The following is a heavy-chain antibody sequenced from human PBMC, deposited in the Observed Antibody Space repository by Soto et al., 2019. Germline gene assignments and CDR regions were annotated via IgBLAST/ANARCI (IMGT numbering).Heavy chain of an antibody. J-gene: IGHJ6*02. CDR3: AAQWPVDYGDQPHYYYYYGMDV. D-gene: IGHD4-17*01. CDR1: GFTFTSSA. Sequence: SVKVSCKASGFTFTSSAMQWVRQARGQRLEWIGWIVVGSGNTNYAQKFQERVTITRDMSTSTAYMELSSLRSEDTAVYYCAAQWPVDYGDQPHYYYYYGMDVWGQGTTVTVSS. V-gene: IGHV1-58*02. CDR2: IVVGSGNT.